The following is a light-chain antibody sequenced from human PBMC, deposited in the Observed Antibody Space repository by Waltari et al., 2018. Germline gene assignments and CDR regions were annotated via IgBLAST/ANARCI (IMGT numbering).Light chain of an antibody. V-gene: IGKV2-29*02. Sequence: DIVMTQTPLSLPVTPGEPASISCRSSQSLLHSNGNTYLYWYLQKPGQPPRLLIYRVSNRFSGVPDRFSGSGSGTDFTLKISRVEAEDVGVYYCMQAVQTPLTFGGGTKVEIK. CDR3: MQAVQTPLT. J-gene: IGKJ4*01. CDR1: QSLLHSNGNTY. CDR2: RVS.